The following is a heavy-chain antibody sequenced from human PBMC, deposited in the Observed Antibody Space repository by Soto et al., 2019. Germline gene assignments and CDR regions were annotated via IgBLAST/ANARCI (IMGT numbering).Heavy chain of an antibody. D-gene: IGHD2-8*01. CDR1: GGTFSSYA. CDR2: FIPIFGTA. CDR3: ARGRYCTNGVCYVTYYYYGMDV. J-gene: IGHJ6*02. V-gene: IGHV1-69*12. Sequence: QVQLVQSGAEVKKPGSSVKVSCMASGGTFSSYAISWVRQAPGQGLEWRGGFIPIFGTANYTQKFQGRVTITADESTSTAYMELSSLRSEATAVYYCARGRYCTNGVCYVTYYYYGMDVWGQGTTVTVSS.